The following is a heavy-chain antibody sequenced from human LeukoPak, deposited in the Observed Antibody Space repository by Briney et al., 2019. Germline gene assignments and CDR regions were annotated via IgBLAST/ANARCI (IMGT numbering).Heavy chain of an antibody. CDR1: GFTFSSYG. J-gene: IGHJ4*02. D-gene: IGHD4-17*01. CDR2: VWYDGSNK. CDR3: ARDGNGDSSLDY. V-gene: IGHV3-33*01. Sequence: GGSLRLSCAASGFTFSSYGMHWVRQAPGKGLEWVAVVWYDGSNKYYADSVKGRFTISRDNSKNTLYLQMNSPRAEDTAVYYCARDGNGDSSLDYWGQGTLVTVSS.